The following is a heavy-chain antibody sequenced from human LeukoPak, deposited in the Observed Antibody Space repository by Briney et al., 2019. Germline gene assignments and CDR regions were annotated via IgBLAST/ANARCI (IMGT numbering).Heavy chain of an antibody. Sequence: SQTLSLTCTVSGGSISSGGYYWSWIRQPPGKGLEWIGSIYYSGSTYYNPSLKSRVTISVDTSKNQFSLKLSSVTAADTAVYYCARVVPAAIAYYYYYMDIWGKGTTVTVSS. V-gene: IGHV4-30-2*03. D-gene: IGHD2-2*01. CDR3: ARVVPAAIAYYYYYMDI. CDR1: GGSISSGGYY. J-gene: IGHJ6*03. CDR2: IYYSGST.